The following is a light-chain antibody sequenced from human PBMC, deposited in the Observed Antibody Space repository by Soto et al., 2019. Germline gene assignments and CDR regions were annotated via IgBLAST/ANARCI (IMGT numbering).Light chain of an antibody. CDR1: QSVGSD. V-gene: IGKV3-15*01. Sequence: EIVMTQSPATLSVSPGERVTLSCRASQSVGSDLAWYLQKPGQAPSLLVYGASTRATGMPARFGGSGSGTEFTLTISSLQSEDFAVYYCQQYNNWPHTFGQGTKLEIK. CDR2: GAS. CDR3: QQYNNWPHT. J-gene: IGKJ2*01.